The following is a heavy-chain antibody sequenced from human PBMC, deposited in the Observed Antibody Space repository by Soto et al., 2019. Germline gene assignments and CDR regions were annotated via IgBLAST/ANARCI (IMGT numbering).Heavy chain of an antibody. V-gene: IGHV3-23*01. CDR3: AKGYISAWPYYFDF. Sequence: PGGSLRLSCAASGFTFSSYAMCWVRQAPGRGLEWVSDISAGGGSTYYADSVKGRFTISRDNSKNTLYLQVNSLRAEDTAVYYCAKGYISAWPYYFDFWGQGTLVTVSS. CDR1: GFTFSSYA. D-gene: IGHD6-19*01. CDR2: ISAGGGST. J-gene: IGHJ4*02.